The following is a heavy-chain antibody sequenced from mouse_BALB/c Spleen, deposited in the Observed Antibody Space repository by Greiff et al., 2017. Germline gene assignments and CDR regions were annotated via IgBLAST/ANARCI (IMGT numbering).Heavy chain of an antibody. Sequence: DVHLVESGGGLVKPGGSLKLSCAASGFTFSSYAMSWVRQNPEKRLEWVASISSGGSTYYPDSVKGRFTISRDNARNILYRQMSSLRSEEPAMYYCARGPQIYDGYYVYFDVWGAGTTVTVSS. CDR1: GFTFSSYA. V-gene: IGHV5-6-5*01. J-gene: IGHJ1*01. CDR3: ARGPQIYDGYYVYFDV. CDR2: ISSGGST. D-gene: IGHD2-3*01.